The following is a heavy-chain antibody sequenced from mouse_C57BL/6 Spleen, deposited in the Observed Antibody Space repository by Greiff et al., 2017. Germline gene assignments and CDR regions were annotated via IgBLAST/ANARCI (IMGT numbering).Heavy chain of an antibody. CDR3: ASLYDDYYGSSYWYFDV. D-gene: IGHD1-1*01. Sequence: EVMLVESGGDLLKPGGSLKLSCAASAFTFSSYGMSWVRQTPDKRLEWVATISSGGRYPYYPDSVKGRFTISRDNAKNTLYLQMSSLKSEDTAMYYCASLYDDYYGSSYWYFDVWGTGATVTVS. V-gene: IGHV5-6*02. CDR2: ISSGGRYP. CDR1: AFTFSSYG. J-gene: IGHJ1*03.